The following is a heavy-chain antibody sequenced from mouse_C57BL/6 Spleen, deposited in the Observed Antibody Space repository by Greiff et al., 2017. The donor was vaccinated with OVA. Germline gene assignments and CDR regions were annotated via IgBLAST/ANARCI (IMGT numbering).Heavy chain of an antibody. V-gene: IGHV5-15*01. D-gene: IGHD1-1*01. CDR3: ARGNTVVPYFDV. J-gene: IGHJ1*03. CDR2: ISNLAYSI. CDR1: GFTFSDYG. Sequence: EVMLVESGGGLVQPGGSLKLSCAASGFTFSDYGMAWVRQAPRKGPEWVAFISNLAYSIYYADTVTGRFTISRENAKNTLYLEMSSLRSEDTAMYYCARGNTVVPYFDVWGTGTTVTVSS.